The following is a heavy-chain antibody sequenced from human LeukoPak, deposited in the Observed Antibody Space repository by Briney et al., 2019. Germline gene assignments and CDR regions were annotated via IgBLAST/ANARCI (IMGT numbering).Heavy chain of an antibody. CDR2: VYSGGST. V-gene: IGHV4-61*02. CDR1: GGSISSGSYY. Sequence: SETLSLTCTASGGSISSGSYYWGWLGQPPGMGLEWVGRVYSGGSTNYNPSLKSRVTISVDTSKNQFSLKLSSVTAADTAVYYCARESVLLWFGEFPGGMDVWGQGTTVTVSS. J-gene: IGHJ6*02. D-gene: IGHD3-10*01. CDR3: ARESVLLWFGEFPGGMDV.